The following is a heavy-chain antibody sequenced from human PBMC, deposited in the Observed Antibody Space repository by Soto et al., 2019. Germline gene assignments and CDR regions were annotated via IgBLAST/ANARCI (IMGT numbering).Heavy chain of an antibody. CDR2: ISGSGGST. J-gene: IGHJ6*02. V-gene: IGHV3-23*01. CDR1: GFTFSSYA. CDR3: AKGVTMVRGVISGMDV. Sequence: EVQLLESGGGLVQPGGSLRLSCAASGFTFSSYAMSWVRQAPGKGLEWVSAISGSGGSTYYADSVKGRFTISRDTSKNTLYLQMNSLRAEDTAVYYCAKGVTMVRGVISGMDVWGQGTTVTVSS. D-gene: IGHD3-10*01.